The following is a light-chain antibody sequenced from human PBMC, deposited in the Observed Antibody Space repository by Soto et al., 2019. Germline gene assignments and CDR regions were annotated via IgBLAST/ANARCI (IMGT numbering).Light chain of an antibody. V-gene: IGLV1-47*01. Sequence: QSVLTQPPSASGTPGRRVTISCSGSSSNIGSNFIYWYQQLPGTAPKLLIDRNNQRPSGVPDRFSGSKSGTSASLAISGLRSEDEGDYHCAAWDDSLSGVVFGGGTKLTVL. J-gene: IGLJ2*01. CDR1: SSNIGSNF. CDR3: AAWDDSLSGVV. CDR2: RNN.